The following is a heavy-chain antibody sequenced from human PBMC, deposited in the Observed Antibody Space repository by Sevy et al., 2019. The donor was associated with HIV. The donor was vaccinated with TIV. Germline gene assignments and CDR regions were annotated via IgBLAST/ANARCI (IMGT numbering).Heavy chain of an antibody. V-gene: IGHV3-74*01. Sequence: GGSLRLSCVASGFTFESQWMHWVRRAPGKGLEWVSRINIDGKNVAYAESVKGRFTISRDNAKNTLYLQMHSLRVEDRAIYFCVRVERGLWGQGVQVTVSS. CDR1: GFTFESQW. CDR3: VRVERGL. D-gene: IGHD6-13*01. J-gene: IGHJ4*02. CDR2: INIDGKNV.